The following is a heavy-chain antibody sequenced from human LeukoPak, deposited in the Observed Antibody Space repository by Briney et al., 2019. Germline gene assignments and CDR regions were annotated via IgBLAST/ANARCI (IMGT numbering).Heavy chain of an antibody. CDR1: GFNYSSYT. J-gene: IGHJ6*03. CDR2: ISASRGIT. CDR3: VRGSLASGVVVYYYYYLDV. D-gene: IGHD3-3*01. Sequence: GGSLRLSCAASGFNYSSYTMNWVRQAPGMGLEWLSYISASRGITYYADSVKGRFTISRDNAKNSLYLQMNSLRAEDTAVYYCVRGSLASGVVVYYYYYLDVWGKGTTVTVSS. V-gene: IGHV3-48*01.